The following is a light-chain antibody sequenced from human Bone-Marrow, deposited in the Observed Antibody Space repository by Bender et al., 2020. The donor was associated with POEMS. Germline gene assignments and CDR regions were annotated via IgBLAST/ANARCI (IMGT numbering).Light chain of an antibody. Sequence: QSALTQPPSASGSPGQSVTISCTGTSSDVGGYNYVSWYQQHPGKAPKLMIYEVSKRPPGVSNRFSGSKSGATASLRISGLQAEDEADYYCCSYAGSSTFVVFGGGTKLTVL. V-gene: IGLV2-23*02. J-gene: IGLJ2*01. CDR2: EVS. CDR3: CSYAGSSTFVV. CDR1: SSDVGGYNY.